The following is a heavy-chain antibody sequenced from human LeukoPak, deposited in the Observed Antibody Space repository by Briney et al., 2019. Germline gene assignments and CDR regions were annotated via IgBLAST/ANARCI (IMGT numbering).Heavy chain of an antibody. V-gene: IGHV3-7*01. J-gene: IGHJ4*02. CDR1: GFTFSSYW. CDR2: IKQDGSEK. CDR3: GGQRYHCSGGSCYEDC. D-gene: IGHD2-15*01. Sequence: GGSLRLSCAASGFTFSSYWMSWVRQAPGKGLEWVANIKQDGSEKYYVDSVKGRFTISRDNAKNSLYLQMNSLRAEDTAVYYCGGQRYHCSGGSCYEDCWGQGTLVTVSS.